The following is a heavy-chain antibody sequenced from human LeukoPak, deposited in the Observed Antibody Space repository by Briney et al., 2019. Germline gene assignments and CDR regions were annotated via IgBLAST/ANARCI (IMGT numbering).Heavy chain of an antibody. Sequence: PGGSLRLSCAASGFTFSSYGMHWVRQAPGKGLEWVAFIRYDGSNKYYADSVKGRFTISRDNSKNTLYLQMNSLRAEDTAVYYCARGSPPYGVRGVNPPFDYWGQGTLVTVSS. CDR2: IRYDGSNK. V-gene: IGHV3-30*02. CDR1: GFTFSSYG. CDR3: ARGSPPYGVRGVNPPFDY. D-gene: IGHD3-10*01. J-gene: IGHJ4*02.